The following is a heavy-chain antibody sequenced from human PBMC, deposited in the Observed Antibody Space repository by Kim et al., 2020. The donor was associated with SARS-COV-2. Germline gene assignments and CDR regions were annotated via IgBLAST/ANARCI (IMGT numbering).Heavy chain of an antibody. Sequence: GGSLRLSCAASGFTFGTYAMTWVRQTPGKGLECVSGISGSGDTTYYADSVKGRFTISRDNSKNTLYLQMSSLRAEDTALYYCARDTNSRRWNEYFHHWG. CDR3: ARDTNSRRWNEYFHH. D-gene: IGHD6-13*01. V-gene: IGHV3-23*01. CDR1: GFTFGTYA. J-gene: IGHJ1*01. CDR2: ISGSGDTT.